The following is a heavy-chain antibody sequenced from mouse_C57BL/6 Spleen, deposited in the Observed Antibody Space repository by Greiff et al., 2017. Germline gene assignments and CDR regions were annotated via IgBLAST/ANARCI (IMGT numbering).Heavy chain of an antibody. CDR2: ISDGGSYT. J-gene: IGHJ3*01. CDR1: GFTFSSYA. Sequence: EVMLVESGGGLVKPGGSLKLSCAASGFTFSSYAMSWVRQTPEKRLEWVATISDGGSYTYYPDNVKGRFTISRDNAKNNLYLQMSHLKSEDTAMYYCARDQDSNYVGVSAYWGQGTLVTVSA. D-gene: IGHD2-5*01. CDR3: ARDQDSNYVGVSAY. V-gene: IGHV5-4*01.